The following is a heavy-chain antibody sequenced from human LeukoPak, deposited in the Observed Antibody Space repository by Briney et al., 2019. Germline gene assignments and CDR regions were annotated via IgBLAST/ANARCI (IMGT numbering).Heavy chain of an antibody. CDR2: ISANGDST. CDR3: ARRGSSGWYVDV. CDR1: GFTFSSYA. D-gene: IGHD6-19*01. Sequence: PGGSLRLSCAASGFTFSSYAMHWVRQAPGQGLEYVSVISANGDSTYYANSVKGRFTISRDNSKNTLYLQMGGPRGEDMAVYYCARRGSSGWYVDVWGKGTTVTVSS. J-gene: IGHJ6*03. V-gene: IGHV3-64*01.